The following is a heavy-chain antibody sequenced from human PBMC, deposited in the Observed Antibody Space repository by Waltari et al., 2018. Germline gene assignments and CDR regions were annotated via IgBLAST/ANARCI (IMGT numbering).Heavy chain of an antibody. V-gene: IGHV3-7*01. D-gene: IGHD6-19*01. CDR1: GISFSSFW. CDR2: IKQDGSEE. CDR3: ARERRGQSGWYYFDF. Sequence: EVQPVESGGGLVQPGGSLGLSCAASGISFSSFWMPWVRQAPGKGLEWVANIKQDGSEEYYVDSVKGRFTISKDNAKNSLYLQMNSLRAEDTAVYFCARERRGQSGWYYFDFWGQGSLVTVSS. J-gene: IGHJ4*02.